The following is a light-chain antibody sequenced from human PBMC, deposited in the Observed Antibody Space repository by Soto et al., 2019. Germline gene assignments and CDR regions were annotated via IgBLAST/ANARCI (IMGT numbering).Light chain of an antibody. Sequence: QSALTQPASVSGSPGESITISCTGTSSDVGAYNYVSWYQRHPGKAPKLMIFEVSNRPSGVSNRFSGSKSDNTASLTISGLQAEDEADYYCSSYTISSSVVFGGGTKLSVL. J-gene: IGLJ2*01. V-gene: IGLV2-14*01. CDR2: EVS. CDR3: SSYTISSSVV. CDR1: SSDVGAYNY.